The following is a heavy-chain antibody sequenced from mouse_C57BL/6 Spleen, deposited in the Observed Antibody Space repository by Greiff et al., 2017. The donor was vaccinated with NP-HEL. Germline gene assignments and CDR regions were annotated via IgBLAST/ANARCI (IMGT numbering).Heavy chain of an antibody. CDR1: GYAFSSSW. D-gene: IGHD1-1*01. CDR2: MYPGDGDT. CDR3: ARSNYGSSLDY. J-gene: IGHJ2*01. V-gene: IGHV1-82*01. Sequence: VQLQQSGPELVKPGASVKISCKASGYAFSSSWMNWVKQRPGKGLEWIGRMYPGDGDTNYNGKFKGKATLTADKSSSTAYMQLSSLTSEDSAVYFCARSNYGSSLDYWGQGTTLTVSS.